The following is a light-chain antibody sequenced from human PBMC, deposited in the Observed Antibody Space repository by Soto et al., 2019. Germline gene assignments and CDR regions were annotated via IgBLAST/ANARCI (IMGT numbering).Light chain of an antibody. V-gene: IGKV3-15*01. CDR3: QLYNNWPRGT. CDR1: QSTSDN. CDR2: GAS. J-gene: IGKJ2*02. Sequence: EIVMTQSPATLSVSPGERATLSCRASQSTSDNLAWYQQKPGQAPRLLIYGASTRATGIPDRFSGGGSGTEFTLTISSLQSEDFAVYYCQLYNNWPRGTFGQGTKLEIK.